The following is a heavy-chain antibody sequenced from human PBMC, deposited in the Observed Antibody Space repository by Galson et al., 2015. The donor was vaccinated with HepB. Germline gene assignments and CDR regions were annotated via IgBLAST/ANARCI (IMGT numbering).Heavy chain of an antibody. CDR2: IKSKTDGGTT. D-gene: IGHD2-15*01. J-gene: IGHJ4*02. CDR1: GFTFSNAW. V-gene: IGHV3-15*01. CDR3: TTAGDMRCSGGSCYGDY. Sequence: SLRLSCAASGFTFSNAWMSWVRQAPGKGLEWVGRIKSKTDGGTTDYAAPVEGRFTISRDDSKNTLYLQMNSLKTEDTAVYYCTTAGDMRCSGGSCYGDYWGQGTLVTVSS.